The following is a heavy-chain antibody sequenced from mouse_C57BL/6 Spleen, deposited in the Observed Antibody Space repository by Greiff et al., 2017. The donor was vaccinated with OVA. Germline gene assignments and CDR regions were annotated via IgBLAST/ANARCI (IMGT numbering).Heavy chain of an antibody. V-gene: IGHV1-55*01. Sequence: QVQLQQPGAELVKPGASVKMSCKASGYTFTSYWITWVKQRPGQGLEWIGDLYPGSGSTTYNEKFKSKATLTVDTSTSPAYMQLSSLPPEDSAVLNCARRPIYDDYDGGDYSAMDYWGQGTSVTVSS. J-gene: IGHJ4*01. CDR2: LYPGSGST. CDR3: ARRPIYDDYDGGDYSAMDY. D-gene: IGHD2-4*01. CDR1: GYTFTSYW.